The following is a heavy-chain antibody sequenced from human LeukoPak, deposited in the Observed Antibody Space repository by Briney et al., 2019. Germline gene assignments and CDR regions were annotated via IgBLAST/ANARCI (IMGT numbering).Heavy chain of an antibody. V-gene: IGHV3-30-3*01. CDR2: IPYDGSNK. CDR3: ARDQRDYYDSSGYYY. Sequence: GRSLRLSCAASGFTFSSYAMHWVRQAPGKGLEWVAVIPYDGSNKYYADSVKGRFTISRDNSKNTLYLQMNSLRAEDTAVYYCARDQRDYYDSSGYYYWGQGTLVTVSS. D-gene: IGHD3-22*01. CDR1: GFTFSSYA. J-gene: IGHJ4*02.